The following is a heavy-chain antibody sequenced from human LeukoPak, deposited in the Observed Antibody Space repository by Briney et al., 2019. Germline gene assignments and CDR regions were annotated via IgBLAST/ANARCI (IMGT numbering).Heavy chain of an antibody. D-gene: IGHD4-23*01. V-gene: IGHV4-30-4*01. Sequence: SEPLSLTCTVSGASITSDIFYWNWIRQSPGKGLEWIGAIHNSRGTSYNPSLESRLTISVDPSENKFFLKMTSVTDADTATYYCGKVGGNTNSWGQGTLVTVSS. CDR3: GKVGGNTNS. CDR1: GASITSDIFY. J-gene: IGHJ4*02. CDR2: IHNSRGT.